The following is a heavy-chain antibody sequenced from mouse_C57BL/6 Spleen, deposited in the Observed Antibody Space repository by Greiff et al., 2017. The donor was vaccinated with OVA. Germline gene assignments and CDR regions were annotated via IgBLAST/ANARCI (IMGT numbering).Heavy chain of an antibody. D-gene: IGHD2-3*01. J-gene: IGHJ1*03. CDR1: GFTFSDYG. V-gene: IGHV5-17*01. CDR3: ARPGDGYYWYFDV. Sequence: EVQLQESGGGLVKPGGSLKLSCAASGFTFSDYGMHWVRQAPEKGLEWVAYISSGSSTIYYADTVKGRFTISRDNAKNTLFLQMTSLRSEDTAMYYCARPGDGYYWYFDVWGTGTTVTVSS. CDR2: ISSGSSTI.